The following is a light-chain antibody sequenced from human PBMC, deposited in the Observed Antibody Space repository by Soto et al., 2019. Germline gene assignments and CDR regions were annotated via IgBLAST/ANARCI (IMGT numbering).Light chain of an antibody. CDR1: SSNIGAGYD. V-gene: IGLV1-40*01. Sequence: QPVLTQPPSVSGAPGQRVTISCTGSSSNIGAGYDVHWYQQLPGTAPKLLIYGNSNRPSGVPDRFSGSKSSTSASLAITGLQAEDEADYYCQSYDSSLSGAVFGGGTQLTVL. CDR3: QSYDSSLSGAV. J-gene: IGLJ7*01. CDR2: GNS.